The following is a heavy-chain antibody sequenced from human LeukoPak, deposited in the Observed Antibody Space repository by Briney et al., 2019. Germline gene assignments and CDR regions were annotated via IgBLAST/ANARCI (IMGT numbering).Heavy chain of an antibody. CDR3: ARARSKRNIVVVPARYGMDV. D-gene: IGHD2-2*01. V-gene: IGHV3-21*01. J-gene: IGHJ6*04. Sequence: GGSLRLSCAASGFTFSSYSMNWVRQASGKGLEWVSSICNSSSYIYYADSVKGRFTISRDNAKNSLYLQMNSLRAEDTAVYYCARARSKRNIVVVPARYGMDVWGKGTTVTVSS. CDR2: ICNSSSYI. CDR1: GFTFSSYS.